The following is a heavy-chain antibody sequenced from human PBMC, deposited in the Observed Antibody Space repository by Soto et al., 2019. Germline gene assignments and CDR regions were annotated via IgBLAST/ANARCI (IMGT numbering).Heavy chain of an antibody. Sequence: EVQLLESGGGLVQPGGSLRLSCAASGFTFSNYAMSWVRQAPGKGLEWVSTISGSGGSTYYADSVKGRFTISRDNSRNKVDVQMNSLSAEDTAVYDCARGPNGVRPTAEYFQHWGQGTLVTVSS. CDR2: ISGSGGST. D-gene: IGHD2-8*01. CDR3: ARGPNGVRPTAEYFQH. V-gene: IGHV3-23*01. CDR1: GFTFSNYA. J-gene: IGHJ1*01.